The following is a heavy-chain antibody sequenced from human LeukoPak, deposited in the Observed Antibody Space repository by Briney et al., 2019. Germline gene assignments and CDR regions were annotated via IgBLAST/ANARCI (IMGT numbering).Heavy chain of an antibody. CDR3: ARGKQQLGPFDY. CDR2: ISYDGSNK. Sequence: GGSLRLSCAASGFTFSSYAMHWVRQAPGKGLDWVAVISYDGSNKYYADSVKGRFTISRDNSKNTLYLQMNSLRAEDTAVYYCARGKQQLGPFDYWGQGTLVTVSS. D-gene: IGHD6-13*01. V-gene: IGHV3-30-3*01. J-gene: IGHJ4*02. CDR1: GFTFSSYA.